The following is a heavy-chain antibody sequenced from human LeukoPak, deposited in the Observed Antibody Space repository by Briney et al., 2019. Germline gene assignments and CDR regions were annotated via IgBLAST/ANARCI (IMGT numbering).Heavy chain of an antibody. CDR2: ISDSGANT. V-gene: IGHV3-23*01. CDR1: GFTFSTYA. D-gene: IGHD6-19*01. J-gene: IGHJ2*01. Sequence: GGPLRLSCAASGFTFSTYAMSWVRQAPGKGLEWVSTISDSGANTYYADSVRGRFTISRDNSKNTLYLQKNSLRADDTAVYYCAKSMTLQWRGFFDLWGRGTHVTVSS. CDR3: AKSMTLQWRGFFDL.